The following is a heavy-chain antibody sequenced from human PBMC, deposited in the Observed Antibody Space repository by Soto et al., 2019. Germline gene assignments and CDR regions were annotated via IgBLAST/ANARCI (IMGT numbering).Heavy chain of an antibody. J-gene: IGHJ6*02. V-gene: IGHV4-31*03. D-gene: IGHD3-22*01. Sequence: QVQLQESGPGLVKPSQTLSLTCTVSGGSISSGGYYWSWIRQHPGKGLEWIGYIYYSGSTYYNPSLKSRVTISVDTSKNQFALKLSPVTAADTAVYYCARHNYDSSGTAVDVWGQGTTVTVSS. CDR3: ARHNYDSSGTAVDV. CDR1: GGSISSGGYY. CDR2: IYYSGST.